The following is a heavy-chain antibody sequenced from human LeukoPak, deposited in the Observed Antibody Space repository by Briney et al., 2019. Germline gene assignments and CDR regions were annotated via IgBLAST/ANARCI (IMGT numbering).Heavy chain of an antibody. Sequence: GGSLRLSCAASGFTFSSNYMSWVRQAPGKGLEWVSVIYSGGSTYYADSVKGRFTISRDNSKNTLYLQMTSLRAEDTAVYYCAREIWGATAGTNYWGQGTLVTVSS. J-gene: IGHJ4*02. CDR1: GFTFSSNY. CDR3: AREIWGATAGTNY. CDR2: IYSGGST. V-gene: IGHV3-66*01. D-gene: IGHD6-13*01.